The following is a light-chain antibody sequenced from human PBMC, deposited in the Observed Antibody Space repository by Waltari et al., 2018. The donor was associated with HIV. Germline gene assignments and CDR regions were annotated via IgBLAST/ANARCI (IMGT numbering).Light chain of an antibody. V-gene: IGKV1-6*01. CDR3: LQDGSFPLT. CDR1: QGIGND. CDR2: AAS. Sequence: AIQMTQSPSSLSASVGDRVTITCRASQGIGNDLGWYQQKSGKAPKVLIYAASSLQSGVSSRFRGSRCGTDFTLTISSLQPEDSPTYYSLQDGSFPLTFGPGTKVDV. J-gene: IGKJ3*01.